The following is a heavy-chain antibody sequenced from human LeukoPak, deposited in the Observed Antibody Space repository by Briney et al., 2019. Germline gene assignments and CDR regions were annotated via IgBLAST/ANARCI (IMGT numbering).Heavy chain of an antibody. J-gene: IGHJ4*02. V-gene: IGHV3-66*01. Sequence: GGSLRLSCVASRFTVSSNYMSWVRQAPGKGLEWVSVIYSGGRTDYAGSVKGRFTISRDSSKNTLYLQMNSLTAEDTAVYYCAYGYSGYVPNFDYWGQGTLVTVSS. CDR3: AYGYSGYVPNFDY. CDR2: IYSGGRT. D-gene: IGHD5-12*01. CDR1: RFTVSSNY.